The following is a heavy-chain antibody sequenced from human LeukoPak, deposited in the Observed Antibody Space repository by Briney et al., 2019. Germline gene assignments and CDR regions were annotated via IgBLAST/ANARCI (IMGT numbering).Heavy chain of an antibody. V-gene: IGHV4-30-4*08. CDR1: GGSISSGDYY. CDR3: ARGCRSTSWSEGAFDM. D-gene: IGHD2-2*01. J-gene: IGHJ3*02. CDR2: IYYSGST. Sequence: SETLSLTCTVSGGSISSGDYYWSWIRQPPGKGLEWIGYIYYSGSTYCNPSLKSRVTISVDTSKNQFSLKLSSVTAADTAVYYCARGCRSTSWSEGAFDMWGQGAMVTVSS.